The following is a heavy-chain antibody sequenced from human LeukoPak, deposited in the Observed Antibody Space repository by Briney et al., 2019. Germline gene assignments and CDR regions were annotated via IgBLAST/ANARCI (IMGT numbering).Heavy chain of an antibody. V-gene: IGHV3-23*01. CDR3: AKGSYYDSSPTTNFQH. D-gene: IGHD3-22*01. J-gene: IGHJ1*01. CDR2: ISGSGGST. Sequence: PGGSLRLSCAASGFTFSSYAMSWVRQAPGKGLEWVSAISGSGGSTYYADSVKGRFTISRDNSKNTLHLQMNSLRAEDTAVYYCAKGSYYDSSPTTNFQHWGQGTLVTVSS. CDR1: GFTFSSYA.